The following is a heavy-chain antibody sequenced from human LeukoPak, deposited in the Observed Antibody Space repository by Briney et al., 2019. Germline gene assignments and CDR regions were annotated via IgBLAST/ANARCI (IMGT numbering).Heavy chain of an antibody. CDR3: AREGLNYYDSSGYYNVHWFDP. Sequence: SETLSLTCIVSGGSTSSSTYYWGWIRQPPGKGLEWIGSIYYSGSTYYKPSLKSRVTISVDTSKNQLSLKMSSVTAADTAVYYCAREGLNYYDSSGYYNVHWFDPWGQGTLVTVSS. CDR2: IYYSGST. CDR1: GGSTSSSTYY. V-gene: IGHV4-39*02. D-gene: IGHD3-22*01. J-gene: IGHJ5*02.